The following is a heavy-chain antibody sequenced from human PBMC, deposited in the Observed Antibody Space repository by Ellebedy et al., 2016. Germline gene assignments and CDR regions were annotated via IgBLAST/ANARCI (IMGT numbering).Heavy chain of an antibody. CDR1: GYTFTGYY. J-gene: IGHJ6*02. CDR2: INPNSGGT. V-gene: IGHV1-2*02. CDR3: AREWEPHYYYYGMDV. D-gene: IGHD1-26*01. Sequence: ASVKVSCXASGYTFTGYYMHWVRQAPGQGLEWMGWINPNSGGTNYAQKFQGRVTMTRDTSISTAYMELSRLRSDDTAVYYCAREWEPHYYYYGMDVWGQGTTVTVSS.